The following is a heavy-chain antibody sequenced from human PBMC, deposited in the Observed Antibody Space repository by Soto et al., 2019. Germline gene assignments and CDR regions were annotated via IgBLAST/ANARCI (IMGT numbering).Heavy chain of an antibody. Sequence: PGGSLRLSCAASGFTFSSYGIHWVRQAPGKGLEWVAIISYDGSYKYYTDSVKGRFTLSRDNSKNTVYLEMNSLRAEDTAVYYCAKKFDSGSHRSHFDHWGQGTLVTVSS. CDR3: AKKFDSGSHRSHFDH. CDR1: GFTFSSYG. J-gene: IGHJ4*02. D-gene: IGHD1-26*01. CDR2: ISYDGSYK. V-gene: IGHV3-30*18.